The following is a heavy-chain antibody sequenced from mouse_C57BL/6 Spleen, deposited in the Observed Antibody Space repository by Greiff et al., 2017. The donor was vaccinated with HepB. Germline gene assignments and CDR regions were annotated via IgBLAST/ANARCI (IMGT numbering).Heavy chain of an antibody. CDR1: GYTFTDYY. V-gene: IGHV1-19*01. CDR3: ARDAMDY. Sequence: EVKVVESGPVLVKPGASVKMSCKASGYTFTDYYMNWVKQSHGKSLEWIGVINPYNGGTSYNQKFKGKATLTVDKSSSTAYMELNSLTSEDSAVYYCARDAMDYWGQGTSVTVSS. CDR2: INPYNGGT. J-gene: IGHJ4*01.